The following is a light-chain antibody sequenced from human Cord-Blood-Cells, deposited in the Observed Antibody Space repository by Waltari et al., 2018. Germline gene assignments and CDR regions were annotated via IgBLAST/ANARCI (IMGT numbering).Light chain of an antibody. CDR1: SSDVGSYNL. Sequence: QSALTQPASVSGSPGQSITISCTGTSSDVGSYNLVSWYQQHPGKAPKLMIYEVSKRPSGVSNRFSVSKSGTTASLTISGLQAEDEGDYDCCSYAGSSTYVVFGGGTKLTVL. V-gene: IGLV2-23*02. J-gene: IGLJ2*01. CDR2: EVS. CDR3: CSYAGSSTYVV.